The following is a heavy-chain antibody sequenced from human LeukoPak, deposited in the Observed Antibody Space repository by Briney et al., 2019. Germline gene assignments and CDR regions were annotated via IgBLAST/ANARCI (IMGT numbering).Heavy chain of an antibody. CDR3: ATETNGRHYDY. V-gene: IGHV3-21*06. Sequence: GGSLRLSFTASGLTFSTSGFNWVRQAPGKGLEWVASIGSTGSDRYHADSIKGRFTISRDNANNFLYLQMNSLRAEDTAVYYCATETNGRHYDYWGQGTLLTVSS. CDR1: GLTFSTSG. J-gene: IGHJ4*02. CDR2: IGSTGSDR. D-gene: IGHD1-14*01.